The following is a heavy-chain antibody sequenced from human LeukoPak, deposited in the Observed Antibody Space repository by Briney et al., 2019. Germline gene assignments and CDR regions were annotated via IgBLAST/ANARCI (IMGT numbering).Heavy chain of an antibody. D-gene: IGHD2-15*01. Sequence: LVKVSCKASGGTFISYAISWVRQAPGQGLEWVGGIIPIFGTANYAQKFQGRVTITTHESTSTAYMELSSLRSEDTAVYYSARGDVVVVAATLDFGFDIWGQGTMVTVSS. V-gene: IGHV1-69*05. CDR3: ARGDVVVVAATLDFGFDI. J-gene: IGHJ3*02. CDR1: GGTFISYA. CDR2: IIPIFGTA.